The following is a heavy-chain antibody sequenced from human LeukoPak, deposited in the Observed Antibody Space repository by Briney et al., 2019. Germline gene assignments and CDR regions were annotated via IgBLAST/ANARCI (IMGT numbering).Heavy chain of an antibody. Sequence: GGSLRLSCAASGFPFSSYSMTWVRQAPGKGLEWVANIKPDGTTKFYVDSVKGRFTISRDNALNSLYLQMNSLRAEDTAIYYCARSIPYGTAWYGRSDYWGQGTLVTVSS. D-gene: IGHD2-21*01. J-gene: IGHJ4*02. V-gene: IGHV3-7*03. CDR1: GFPFSSYS. CDR3: ARSIPYGTAWYGRSDY. CDR2: IKPDGTTK.